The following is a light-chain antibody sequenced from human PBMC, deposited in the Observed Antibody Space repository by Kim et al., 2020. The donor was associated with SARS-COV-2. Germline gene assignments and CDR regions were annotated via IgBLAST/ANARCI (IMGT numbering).Light chain of an antibody. J-gene: IGKJ1*01. CDR2: DAS. V-gene: IGKV1-17*01. Sequence: DIQMTQSPSSLSASVGDRVTITCRASQGISTYLDWYQQKPGKAPKLLIYDASSLQSGVPSRFSGSGSGTEFTLTISSLQPEDFATYYCQQYNSYPWTFGQGTKVDIK. CDR1: QGISTY. CDR3: QQYNSYPWT.